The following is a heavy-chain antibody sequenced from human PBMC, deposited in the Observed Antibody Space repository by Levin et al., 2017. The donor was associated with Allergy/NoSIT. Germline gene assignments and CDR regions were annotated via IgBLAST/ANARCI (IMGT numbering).Heavy chain of an antibody. Sequence: ASETLSLTCTVSGGSISSYYWSWIRQPPGKGLEWIGYIYYSGSTNYNPSLKSRVTISVDTSKNQFSLKLSSVTAASTAVYYCARSPTWIQLWLDWCQGTLVTVSS. J-gene: IGHJ4*02. CDR2: IYYSGST. CDR3: ARSPTWIQLWLD. V-gene: IGHV4-59*01. D-gene: IGHD5-18*01. CDR1: GGSISSYY.